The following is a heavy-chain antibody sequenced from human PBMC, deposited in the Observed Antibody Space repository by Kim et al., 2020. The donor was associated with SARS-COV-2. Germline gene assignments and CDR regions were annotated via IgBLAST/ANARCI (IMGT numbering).Heavy chain of an antibody. Sequence: GGSLRLSCAASGFTFSSYAMSWVRQAPGKGLEWVSAISGSGGSTYYADSVKGRFTISRDNSKNTLYLQMNSLRAEDTAVYYCAKDAKESDYNYYYYGMDVWGQGTTVTVSS. CDR2: ISGSGGST. CDR3: AKDAKESDYNYYYYGMDV. V-gene: IGHV3-23*01. CDR1: GFTFSSYA. D-gene: IGHD4-17*01. J-gene: IGHJ6*02.